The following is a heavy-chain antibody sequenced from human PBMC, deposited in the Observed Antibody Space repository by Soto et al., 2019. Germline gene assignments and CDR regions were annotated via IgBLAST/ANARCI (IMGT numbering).Heavy chain of an antibody. J-gene: IGHJ6*03. D-gene: IGHD3-16*01. CDR1: GFTFSSYS. CDR3: ARRTSGGVGYYYMDV. V-gene: IGHV3-48*01. Sequence: GGSLRLSCAASGFTFSSYSMNWVRQAPGKGLEWVSYISSSSSTIYYADSVKGRFTISRDNAKNSLYLQMNSLRAEDTAVYYCARRTSGGVGYYYMDVWGKGTTVTVSS. CDR2: ISSSSSTI.